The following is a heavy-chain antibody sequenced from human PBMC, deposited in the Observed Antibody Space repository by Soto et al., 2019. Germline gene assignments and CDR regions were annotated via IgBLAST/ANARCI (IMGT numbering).Heavy chain of an antibody. CDR3: AKDQSRCTNGVCFARPFYYFDY. J-gene: IGHJ4*02. Sequence: GGSLRLSCAASGFTFSSYAMSWVRQAPGKGLEWVSAISGSGGSTYYADSVKGRFTISRDNSKNTLYLQMNSLRAEDTAVYYCAKDQSRCTNGVCFARPFYYFDYWGQGTLVTVS. CDR2: ISGSGGST. D-gene: IGHD2-8*01. V-gene: IGHV3-23*01. CDR1: GFTFSSYA.